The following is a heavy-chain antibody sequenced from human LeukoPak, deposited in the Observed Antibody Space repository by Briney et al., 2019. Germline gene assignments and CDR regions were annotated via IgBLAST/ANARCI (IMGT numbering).Heavy chain of an antibody. D-gene: IGHD6-25*01. V-gene: IGHV1-69*13. CDR3: ARQAKSGRLPFDY. Sequence: SVKVSCKASGGTFSSYAISWVRQAPGQGLEWMGGIIPIFGTANYAQKFQGRVTITADESTSTAYMELSSLRSEDTAVYYCARQAKSGRLPFDYWGQGPVVTVSS. CDR1: GGTFSSYA. CDR2: IIPIFGTA. J-gene: IGHJ4*02.